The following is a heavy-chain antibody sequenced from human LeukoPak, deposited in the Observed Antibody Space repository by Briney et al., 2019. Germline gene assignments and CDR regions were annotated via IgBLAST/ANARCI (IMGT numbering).Heavy chain of an antibody. CDR2: IKQDGSEK. V-gene: IGHV3-7*01. CDR3: ARVKQQLVRLLGRDTTYYYYYYMDV. D-gene: IGHD6-13*01. J-gene: IGHJ6*03. Sequence: GGSLRLSCAGSGFTFSSYWMSWVRQAPGKGLEWVANIKQDGSEKHYVDSVKGRFTISRDNAKNSLFLQMNSLRAEDTAVYFCARVKQQLVRLLGRDTTYYYYYYMDVWGKGTTVTISS. CDR1: GFTFSSYW.